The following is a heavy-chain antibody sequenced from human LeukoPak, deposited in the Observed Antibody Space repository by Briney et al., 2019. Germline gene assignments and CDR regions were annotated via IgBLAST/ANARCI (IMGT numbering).Heavy chain of an antibody. J-gene: IGHJ4*02. Sequence: PGGSLRLSCAASGFNFDEYAMHWVRQAPGKGLEWASGIGSSGSTTYYADSVKGRFTISRDNSKNTLYLQMNSLRAEDTAVYYCAKLGGGVTVTGLRYFDYWGQGTLVTVSS. CDR1: GFNFDEYA. V-gene: IGHV3-23*01. CDR2: IGSSGSTT. D-gene: IGHD6-19*01. CDR3: AKLGGGVTVTGLRYFDY.